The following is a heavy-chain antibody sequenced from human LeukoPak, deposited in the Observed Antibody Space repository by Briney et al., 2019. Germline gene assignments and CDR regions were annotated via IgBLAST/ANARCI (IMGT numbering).Heavy chain of an antibody. V-gene: IGHV3-30*02. Sequence: GSLRLSCAASEFTFSTYGMHWVRQAPGKGLEWVAFIRYDGSDKYYADSVKGRFTISRDNSKKTLYLQMNSLRVEDTAVYYCTREGLGTTFSAWFDPWGQGTLVFVSS. CDR1: EFTFSTYG. CDR2: IRYDGSDK. D-gene: IGHD1-7*01. CDR3: TREGLGTTFSAWFDP. J-gene: IGHJ5*02.